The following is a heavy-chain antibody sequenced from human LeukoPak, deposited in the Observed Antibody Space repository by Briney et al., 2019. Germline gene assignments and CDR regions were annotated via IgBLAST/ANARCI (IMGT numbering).Heavy chain of an antibody. J-gene: IGHJ3*02. CDR2: ISWNSGSI. Sequence: GGSLRLXCAASGFTFDDYAMHWVRQAPGKGLEWVSGISWNSGSIGYADSVKGRFTISRDNAKNSLYLQMNSLRAEDMALYYCAKETSSGWNPDAFDIWGQGTMVTVSS. CDR1: GFTFDDYA. D-gene: IGHD6-19*01. CDR3: AKETSSGWNPDAFDI. V-gene: IGHV3-9*03.